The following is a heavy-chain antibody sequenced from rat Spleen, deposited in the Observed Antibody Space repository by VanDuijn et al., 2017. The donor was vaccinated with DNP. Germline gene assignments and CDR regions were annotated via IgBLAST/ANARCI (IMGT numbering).Heavy chain of an antibody. J-gene: IGHJ2*01. CDR3: ARKRLPGYNGYFDY. CDR2: INSAGST. D-gene: IGHD1-4*01. V-gene: IGHV3-3*01. CDR1: GFSITRSYR. Sequence: EVQLQESGPGLVKPSQSLSLTCSVTGFSITRSYRWNWIRKFPGSKLEWMGYINSAGSTNYNPSLKSRISITRDTSKNQFFLQVNSVTTEDTATYYCARKRLPGYNGYFDYWGQGVMVTVSS.